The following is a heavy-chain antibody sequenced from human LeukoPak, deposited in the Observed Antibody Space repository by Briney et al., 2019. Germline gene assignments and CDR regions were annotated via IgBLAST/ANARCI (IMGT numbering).Heavy chain of an antibody. J-gene: IGHJ4*02. V-gene: IGHV4-39*01. CDR3: ARPGGRSSWYHFFDY. D-gene: IGHD6-13*01. Sequence: SETLSLTCTVSGGSISSSSYYWGWIRQPPGKGLEWIGSIYYSGSTYYNPSLKSRVTISVDTSKNQFSLKLSSVTATDTAVYYCARPGGRSSWYHFFDYWGQGTLVTVSS. CDR1: GGSISSSSYY. CDR2: IYYSGST.